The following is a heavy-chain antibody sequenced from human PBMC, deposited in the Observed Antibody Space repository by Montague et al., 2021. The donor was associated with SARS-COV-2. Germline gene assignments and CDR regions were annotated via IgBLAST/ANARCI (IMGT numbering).Heavy chain of an antibody. Sequence: SETLSLTCTVSGGSITRNYYWGWIRQPPGKGLEWVGNIYYSGTTFINPSLESRVTISVDASKNQFSLNLTSVTAAATAVYYCARPLVRGVPKAFDIWGQGALVIVSS. CDR2: IYYSGTT. CDR1: GGSITRNYY. D-gene: IGHD3-10*01. V-gene: IGHV4-39*01. CDR3: ARPLVRGVPKAFDI. J-gene: IGHJ3*02.